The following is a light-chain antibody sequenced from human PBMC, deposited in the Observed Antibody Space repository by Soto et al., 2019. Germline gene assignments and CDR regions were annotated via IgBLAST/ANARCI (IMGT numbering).Light chain of an antibody. Sequence: IQLTQSPSSLSASVGDRVTLTCRASQSINIYLNWYQQKPGKAPTLLIYAASSLKSGVPSRFSGGGSRTDFTLTISSLQTEDFATYYCQQSYRSPYTFGQGTKLEI. CDR3: QQSYRSPYT. CDR2: AAS. V-gene: IGKV1-39*01. J-gene: IGKJ2*01. CDR1: QSINIY.